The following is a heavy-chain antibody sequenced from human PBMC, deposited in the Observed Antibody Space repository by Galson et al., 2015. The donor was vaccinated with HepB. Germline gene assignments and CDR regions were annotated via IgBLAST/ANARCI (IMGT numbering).Heavy chain of an antibody. D-gene: IGHD2-15*01. CDR2: IVVGSGNT. J-gene: IGHJ6*02. V-gene: IGHV1-58*01. CDR3: AADYGVVKRYGMDV. Sequence: SVKVSCKASGFTFTSSAVQWVRQARGQRLEWIGWIVVGSGNTNYAQKFQERVTITRDMSTSTAYMELSSLRSEDTAVYYCAADYGVVKRYGMDVWGQGTTVTVSS. CDR1: GFTFTSSA.